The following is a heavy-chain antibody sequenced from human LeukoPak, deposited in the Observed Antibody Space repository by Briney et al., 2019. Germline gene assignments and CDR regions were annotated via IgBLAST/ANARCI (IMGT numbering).Heavy chain of an antibody. V-gene: IGHV4-4*07. Sequence: PSETLSLTCTVSGGSISSYYWSWIRQPAGKGLEWIGRIYTSGSTNYNPSLKSRVTMSVDTSKNQFSLKLSSVTAADTAVYYCARARDIVVVPAAIRGSGYYYMDVWGKGTTATVSS. D-gene: IGHD2-2*02. CDR2: IYTSGST. CDR1: GGSISSYY. J-gene: IGHJ6*03. CDR3: ARARDIVVVPAAIRGSGYYYMDV.